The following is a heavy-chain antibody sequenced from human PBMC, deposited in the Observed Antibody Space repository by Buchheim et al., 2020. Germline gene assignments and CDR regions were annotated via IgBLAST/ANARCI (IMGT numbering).Heavy chain of an antibody. V-gene: IGHV4-59*01. CDR2: IYYSGST. CDR1: GGSISSYY. J-gene: IGHJ5*02. CDR3: ARGYSSSWYASVINWFDP. Sequence: QVQLQESGPGLVKPSETLSLTCTVSGGSISSYYWSWIWQPPGKGLEWIGYIYYSGSTNYNPSLKSRVTISVDTSKNQFSLKLSSVTAADTAVYYCARGYSSSWYASVINWFDPWGQGTL. D-gene: IGHD6-13*01.